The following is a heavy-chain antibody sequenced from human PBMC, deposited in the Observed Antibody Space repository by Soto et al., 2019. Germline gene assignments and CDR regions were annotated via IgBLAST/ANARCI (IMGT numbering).Heavy chain of an antibody. CDR1: GFTFSSYS. CDR3: ARGARGGVMAPIAFDI. Sequence: EVQLVESGGGLVQPGGSLRLSCAASGFTFSSYSMNWVRQAPGKGMEWVSYISSSSSTIYYADSVKGRFTISRDNAKNSRYLQMNSLSAEDTAVSYCARGARGGVMAPIAFDIWGQGTMVTVSS. J-gene: IGHJ3*02. D-gene: IGHD2-2*02. V-gene: IGHV3-48*01. CDR2: ISSSSSTI.